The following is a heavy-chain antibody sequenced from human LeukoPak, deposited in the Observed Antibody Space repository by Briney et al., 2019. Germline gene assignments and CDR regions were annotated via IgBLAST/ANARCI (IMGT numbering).Heavy chain of an antibody. D-gene: IGHD3-9*01. CDR1: GYSFTSYW. V-gene: IGHV5-51*01. CDR2: IYPGDSDT. CDR3: ASKYYDILTGWDDAFDI. Sequence: GESLKISCKGSGYSFTSYWIGWVRQMPGKGLEWMGIIYPGDSDTRYSPSFQGQVTISADKSISTAYLQWSSLKASDTAMYYCASKYYDILTGWDDAFDIWGQGTMVTVSS. J-gene: IGHJ3*02.